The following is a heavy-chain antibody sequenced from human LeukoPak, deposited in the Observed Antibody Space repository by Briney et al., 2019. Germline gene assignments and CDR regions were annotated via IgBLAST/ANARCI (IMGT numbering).Heavy chain of an antibody. CDR2: INHSGST. CDR3: ARVGYDFWSGYYGEVNYYYMDV. CDR1: GGSFSGYY. Sequence: SETLSLTCAVYGGSFSGYYWSWIRQPPGKGLEWIGEINHSGSTNYNPSLKSRVTISVDTSKNQFSLKLSSVTAAHTAVYYCARVGYDFWSGYYGEVNYYYMDVWGKGTTVTVSS. D-gene: IGHD3-3*01. V-gene: IGHV4-34*01. J-gene: IGHJ6*03.